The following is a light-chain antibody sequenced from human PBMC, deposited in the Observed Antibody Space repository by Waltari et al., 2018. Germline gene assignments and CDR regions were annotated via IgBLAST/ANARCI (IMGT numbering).Light chain of an antibody. CDR1: QGISSY. Sequence: AIRMTQSPSSFSASTGDRVTITCRASQGISSYVAWYQQKPGSVPKLLMSAASTLHSGVQSRITGSGSGTDSTITINCLQSDDFATYYCQQDYTYPRTFGQGTKVEIK. CDR3: QQDYTYPRT. CDR2: AAS. J-gene: IGKJ1*01. V-gene: IGKV1-8*01.